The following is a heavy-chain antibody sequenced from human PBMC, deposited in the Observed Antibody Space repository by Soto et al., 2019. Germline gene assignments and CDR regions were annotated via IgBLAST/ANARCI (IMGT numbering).Heavy chain of an antibody. CDR2: IIPIFGTA. D-gene: IGHD3-22*01. CDR3: ARDETPNYYDSSGYYSN. V-gene: IGHV1-69*06. Sequence: QVQLVQSGAEVKKPGSSVKVSCKASGGTFSSYAISWVRQAPGQGLEWMGGIIPIFGTANYAQKFQGRVTITADKSTSTAYKELSSLRSEDTAVYYCARDETPNYYDSSGYYSNWGQGTLVTVSS. J-gene: IGHJ4*02. CDR1: GGTFSSYA.